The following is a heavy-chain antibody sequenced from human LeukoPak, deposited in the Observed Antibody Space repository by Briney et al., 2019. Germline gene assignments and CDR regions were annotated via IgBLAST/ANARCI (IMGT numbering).Heavy chain of an antibody. CDR2: IYYSGNT. Sequence: PSRTLSLNCTVSGGSISSSSNYWGWIRQPPGKGLEWIGSIYYSGNTYYNPSFKSRLTISVDTSMNQFSLKLSSVTAADTAVYYCARLDVVIVPAHPSVWGQGTMVTVSS. V-gene: IGHV4-39*01. J-gene: IGHJ3*01. D-gene: IGHD2-2*03. CDR1: GGSISSSSNY. CDR3: ARLDVVIVPAHPSV.